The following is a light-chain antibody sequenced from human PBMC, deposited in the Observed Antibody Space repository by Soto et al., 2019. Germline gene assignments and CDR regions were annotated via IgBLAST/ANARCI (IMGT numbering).Light chain of an antibody. V-gene: IGLV2-23*02. CDR3: CSYAGSSTSYV. Sequence: QSALTQPASVSGSPRQSITISCTGTSSDVGSYNLVSWYQQHPGKAPKLMIYEVSKRPSGVSNRFSGSKSGNTASLTISGLQAEDEADYYCCSYAGSSTSYVFGPGTKLTVL. CDR1: SSDVGSYNL. J-gene: IGLJ1*01. CDR2: EVS.